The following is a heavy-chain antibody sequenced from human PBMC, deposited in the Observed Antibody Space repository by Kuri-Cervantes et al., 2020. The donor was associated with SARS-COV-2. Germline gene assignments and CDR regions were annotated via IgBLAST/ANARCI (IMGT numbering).Heavy chain of an antibody. CDR1: GFTFSSYA. CDR3: TTATLFGVSIIGAIDL. J-gene: IGHJ4*02. CDR2: MSGSGVSK. V-gene: IGHV3-23*01. D-gene: IGHD3-3*01. Sequence: GGSLRLSCAASGFTFSSYALSWVRQAPGKGLEWVSAMSGSGVSKYYAVSVKGRFTVSRDNPKNKFYLQMNSPRADDTAVYYCTTATLFGVSIIGAIDLWGQGTLVTVSS.